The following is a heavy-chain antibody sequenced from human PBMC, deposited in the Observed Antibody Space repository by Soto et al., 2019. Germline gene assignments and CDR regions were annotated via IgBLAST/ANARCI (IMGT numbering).Heavy chain of an antibody. Sequence: QVQLQESGPGLVKPSETLSLTCTVSGGSINSYYWSWIRQPPGKGLEWIGYIYYSGSTKYNPSLKSRVTISVDTSNNQFSLRLTSVTAADTAVYYCARTALVRGVTQPYYYYYMDVWGKGTTVTVSS. CDR1: GGSINSYY. CDR3: ARTALVRGVTQPYYYYYMDV. V-gene: IGHV4-59*01. D-gene: IGHD3-10*01. CDR2: IYYSGST. J-gene: IGHJ6*03.